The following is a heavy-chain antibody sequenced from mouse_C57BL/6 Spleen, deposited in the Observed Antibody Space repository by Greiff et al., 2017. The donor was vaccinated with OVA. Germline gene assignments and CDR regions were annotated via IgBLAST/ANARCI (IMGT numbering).Heavy chain of an antibody. CDR1: GYTFTSYW. CDR2: IDPNSGGT. Sequence: QVQLQQSGAELVKPGASVKLSCKASGYTFTSYWMHWVKQRPGRGLEWIGRIDPNSGGTKYTEKFKSKATLTVDKPSSTAYMQLSSLTSEASAVYCCARDYSNDGAWFAYWGQGTLVTVSA. CDR3: ARDYSNDGAWFAY. D-gene: IGHD2-12*01. J-gene: IGHJ3*01. V-gene: IGHV1-72*01.